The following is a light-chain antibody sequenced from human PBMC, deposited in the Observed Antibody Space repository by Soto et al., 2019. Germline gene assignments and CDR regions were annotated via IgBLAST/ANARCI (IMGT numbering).Light chain of an antibody. V-gene: IGKV3-15*01. CDR2: GAS. J-gene: IGKJ1*01. Sequence: EIVMTQSPATLSVSPGERATLSCRASQSVSSNLAWYQQKPGQAPRLLIYGASTRATGIPARFSGSGSGTASTLALSSRQSEDFAVYYCQQYNNWQWTFGQGNKVEIK. CDR3: QQYNNWQWT. CDR1: QSVSSN.